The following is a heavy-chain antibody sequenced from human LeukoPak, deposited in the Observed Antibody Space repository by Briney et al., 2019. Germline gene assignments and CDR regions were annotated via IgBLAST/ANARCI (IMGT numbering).Heavy chain of an antibody. CDR1: SSIFSSHT. D-gene: IGHD3-22*01. CDR2: ISRGSSDI. CDR3: AREYDSKGRFDW. Sequence: GGSLGLSCAAPSSIFSSHTMNWVRQAPGKGLEWVSSISRGSSDIKYADSVRGRFIISRDNAKNSLFLQLNSLRDEDMGFYYCAREYDSKGRFDWWGQGTLVTVSS. J-gene: IGHJ4*02. V-gene: IGHV3-21*01.